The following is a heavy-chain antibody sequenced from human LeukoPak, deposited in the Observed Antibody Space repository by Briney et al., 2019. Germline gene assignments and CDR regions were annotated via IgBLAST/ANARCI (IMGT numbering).Heavy chain of an antibody. Sequence: PSETLSLTCTVSGDSMSSGARWSWVRQPPAKGLEWIGEIYHCGSTNYNPSLRGRVTLSVDNSNNHFSLDLSSVTAADTAFYYCARRGYSGNEAYFAYWGQGTLVTVSS. D-gene: IGHD5-12*01. CDR1: GDSMSSGAR. CDR2: IYHCGST. CDR3: ARRGYSGNEAYFAY. J-gene: IGHJ4*02. V-gene: IGHV4-4*02.